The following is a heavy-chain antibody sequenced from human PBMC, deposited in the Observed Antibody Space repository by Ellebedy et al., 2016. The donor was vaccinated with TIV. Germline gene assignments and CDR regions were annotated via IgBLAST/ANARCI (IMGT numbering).Heavy chain of an antibody. CDR3: ARGNGYLIAGYFDL. CDR1: GASIRSYY. Sequence: ESLKISCTVSGASIRSYYWGWIRQPPGKGLEWIGYIYYSGSTNYSPSLKSRVTISVDTSKNQFSLKLSSATAADTAVYYCARGNGYLIAGYFDLWGRGTLVTVSS. D-gene: IGHD4-23*01. CDR2: IYYSGST. V-gene: IGHV4-59*08. J-gene: IGHJ2*01.